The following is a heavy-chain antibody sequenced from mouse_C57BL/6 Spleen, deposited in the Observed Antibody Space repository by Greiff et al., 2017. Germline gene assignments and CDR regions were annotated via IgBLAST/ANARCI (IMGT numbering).Heavy chain of an antibody. J-gene: IGHJ2*01. D-gene: IGHD1-1*02. Sequence: EVQLQQSGPELVKPGASVKISCKASGYTFTDYYMNWVKQSHGQSLEWIGDINPKNGGTSYNQKFKGKATLTVDKSSSTAYMELRSLTSEDSAVYYCARWNIWYFDYWGQGTTLTVSS. V-gene: IGHV1-26*01. CDR3: ARWNIWYFDY. CDR2: INPKNGGT. CDR1: GYTFTDYY.